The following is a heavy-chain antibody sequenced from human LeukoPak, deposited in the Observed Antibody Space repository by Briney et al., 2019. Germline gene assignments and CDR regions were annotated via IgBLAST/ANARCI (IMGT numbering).Heavy chain of an antibody. CDR2: ISGSGGRT. V-gene: IGHV3-23*01. D-gene: IGHD4-17*01. CDR3: AKVFRKDGDFHLFDY. Sequence: GGSLRLSCAASGFTFSSYAMSWVRQAPGKGLEWVSAISGSGGRTYYTDSVKGRFTISRDNSENTLYLQMNSLRAEDTAVYYCAKVFRKDGDFHLFDYWGQGTLVTVSS. J-gene: IGHJ4*02. CDR1: GFTFSSYA.